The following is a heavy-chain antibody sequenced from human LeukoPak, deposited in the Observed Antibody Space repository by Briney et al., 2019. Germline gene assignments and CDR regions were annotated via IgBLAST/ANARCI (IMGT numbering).Heavy chain of an antibody. J-gene: IGHJ4*02. D-gene: IGHD3-10*01. V-gene: IGHV3-48*04. CDR1: GFTFSSYN. CDR2: ISSTSSTI. CDR3: AWGSESSVDY. Sequence: PGGSLRLSCAASGFTFSSYNMNWVRQAPGKGLEWVSYISSTSSTIYYADSVKGRFTISRDNAKNSLSLQMNSLRAEDTAVYYCAWGSESSVDYWGQGTLVTVSS.